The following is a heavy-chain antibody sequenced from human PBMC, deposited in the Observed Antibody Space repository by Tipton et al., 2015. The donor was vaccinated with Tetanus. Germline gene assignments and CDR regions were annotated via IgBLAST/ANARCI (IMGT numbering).Heavy chain of an antibody. CDR2: IYYSGST. D-gene: IGHD5-18*01. J-gene: IGHJ4*02. V-gene: IGHV4-34*04. CDR1: GGSFSGYY. CDR3: ARLRAYTYGYRGSYFDY. Sequence: TLSLTCAVYGGSFSGYYWSWIRQPPGKGLEWIGYIYYSGSTNHNPSLKSRTSISVDTSRNQFSLRLSSVTAADTAVYYCARLRAYTYGYRGSYFDYWGQGTLVSVSS.